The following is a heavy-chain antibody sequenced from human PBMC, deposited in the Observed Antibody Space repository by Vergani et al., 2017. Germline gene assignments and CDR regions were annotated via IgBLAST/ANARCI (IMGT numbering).Heavy chain of an antibody. CDR2: IYTSGST. CDR1: GGSISSYY. CDR3: ARPGSSSWYQVSWYFDL. Sequence: QVQLQESGPGLVKPSETLSLTCTVSGGSISSYYWSWIRQPAGKGLEWIGRIYTSGSTNYNPSLKSRVTMSVDTSKNQFSLKLSSVTAADTAVYYCARPGSSSWYQVSWYFDLWGRGTLVTVSS. J-gene: IGHJ2*01. D-gene: IGHD6-13*01. V-gene: IGHV4-4*07.